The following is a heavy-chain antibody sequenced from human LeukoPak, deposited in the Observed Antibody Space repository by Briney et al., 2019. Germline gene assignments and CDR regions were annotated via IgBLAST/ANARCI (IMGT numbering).Heavy chain of an antibody. J-gene: IGHJ4*02. CDR3: ARGRTIPAATWFSD. CDR2: INYSGST. D-gene: IGHD2-2*01. CDR1: GGSFSGYY. Sequence: SETLSLTCAVYGGSFSGYYWSWIRQPPGKGLEWIGEINYSGSTNYNPSLKSRVTISVDTSKNQFSLKLSSVTAADTAVYYCARGRTIPAATWFSDWGQGTLVTVSS. V-gene: IGHV4-34*01.